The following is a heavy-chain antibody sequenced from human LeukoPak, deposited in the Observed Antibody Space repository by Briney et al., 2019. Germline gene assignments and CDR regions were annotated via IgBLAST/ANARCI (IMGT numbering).Heavy chain of an antibody. J-gene: IGHJ6*02. Sequence: ASVKVSCKASGYIFTSYGISWVRQAPGQGLEWMGWISAYNGNTNYAQKLQGRVTMTTDTSTSTAYMELRSLRSDDTGVYYCARASSGWLYYYYGMDVWGQGTTVTVS. D-gene: IGHD6-19*01. V-gene: IGHV1-18*01. CDR3: ARASSGWLYYYYGMDV. CDR1: GYIFTSYG. CDR2: ISAYNGNT.